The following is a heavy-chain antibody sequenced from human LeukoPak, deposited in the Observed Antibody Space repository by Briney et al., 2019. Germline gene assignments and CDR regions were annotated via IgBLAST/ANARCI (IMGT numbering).Heavy chain of an antibody. CDR3: AKVGSSGSYTYYYHYYMDV. D-gene: IGHD3-10*01. CDR1: GFTFSSYA. J-gene: IGHJ6*03. Sequence: GGSLRLSCAASGFTFSSYAMSWVRQAPGKGLEWVSAISGSGGSTYYADSVKGRFTISRDNSKNTLYLQMNSLRAEDTAVYYCAKVGSSGSYTYYYHYYMDVWGKGTTVTVSS. V-gene: IGHV3-23*01. CDR2: ISGSGGST.